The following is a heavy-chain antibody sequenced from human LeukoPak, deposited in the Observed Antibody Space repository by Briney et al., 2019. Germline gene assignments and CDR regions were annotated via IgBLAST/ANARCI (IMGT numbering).Heavy chain of an antibody. J-gene: IGHJ1*01. CDR2: IYYSGRT. CDR1: GDSVSGSDSY. Sequence: SETLSLTCSVSGDSVSGSDSYWDWIRQPPWKGLEWIGTIYYSGRTYYSPSLRSRVTMSVDPSNNQFSLNLRSVTAADTALYYCARRRYYDGSGYLEWGQGTLLSVSS. CDR3: ARRRYYDGSGYLE. V-gene: IGHV4-39*01. D-gene: IGHD3-22*01.